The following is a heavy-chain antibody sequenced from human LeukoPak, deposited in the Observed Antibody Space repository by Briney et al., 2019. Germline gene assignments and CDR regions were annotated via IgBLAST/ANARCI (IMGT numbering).Heavy chain of an antibody. CDR3: ARDWDGGNPTDY. CDR2: IYYSGST. Sequence: PSETLSLTCTVSGGSISSSSYYWGWIRQPPGKGLEWIGSIYYSGSTYYNPSLKSRVTISVDTSKNQFSLKLSSVTAADTAVYYCARDWDGGNPTDYWGQGTLVTVSS. V-gene: IGHV4-39*07. CDR1: GGSISSSSYY. D-gene: IGHD4-23*01. J-gene: IGHJ4*02.